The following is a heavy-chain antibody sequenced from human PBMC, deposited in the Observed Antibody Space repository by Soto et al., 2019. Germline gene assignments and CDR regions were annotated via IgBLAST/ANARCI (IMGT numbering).Heavy chain of an antibody. J-gene: IGHJ4*02. CDR2: IHIGGGT. CDR1: GFTVSTNY. Sequence: EVHLVESGGGLVQPGESLKLSCVVSGFTVSTNYMTWVRQAPGKGLEWVSGIHIGGGTYYADSVDGRITISRDKSENTLYLQINNLRTEDTAVYYCARVMPYCSGGSCHSVDYWGQGTLVNVSS. V-gene: IGHV3-66*01. CDR3: ARVMPYCSGGSCHSVDY. D-gene: IGHD2-15*01.